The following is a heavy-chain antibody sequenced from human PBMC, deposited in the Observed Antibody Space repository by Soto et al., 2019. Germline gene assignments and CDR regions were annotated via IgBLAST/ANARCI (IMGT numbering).Heavy chain of an antibody. CDR1: GYSFTNYG. V-gene: IGHV1-18*01. CDR2: RSAYNGVT. J-gene: IGHJ5*02. Sequence: QVLLVQSGAEVKKPGASVKVSCKASGYSFTNYGFIWVRQAPGQGLEWMGWRSAYNGVTNYAQKFQGRLTLTTDTSPTTAYKEPRSLRSDHAARYYCAGGPGLDHWGQGTLVNVSS. CDR3: AGGPGLDH.